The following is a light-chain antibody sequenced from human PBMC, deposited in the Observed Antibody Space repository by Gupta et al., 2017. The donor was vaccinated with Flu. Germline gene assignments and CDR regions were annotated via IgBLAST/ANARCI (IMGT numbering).Light chain of an antibody. CDR3: GTWDNNRRGV. CDR1: NSNIGNNF. V-gene: IGLV1-51*01. Sequence: KVTISCSGSNSNIGNNFVSWYQQLPGAAPKLLIYDNNKRPAGIPDRFSGSKSGTSATLGITGLQTGDEADYYCGTWDNNRRGVFGGGTKLTVL. J-gene: IGLJ3*02. CDR2: DNN.